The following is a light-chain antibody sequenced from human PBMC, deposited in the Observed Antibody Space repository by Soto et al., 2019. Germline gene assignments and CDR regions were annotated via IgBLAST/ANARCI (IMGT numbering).Light chain of an antibody. V-gene: IGKV3D-20*01. CDR3: QQCNNWPRT. Sequence: EIVLTQSPATLSLSPGERAALSCGASQSVSSNYLAWYQQKPGLAPRLLIYDASRRATGIPDRFSGSGSGADFILSISRLEPEDFAVYYCQQCNNWPRTFGQGTKVDIK. CDR2: DAS. J-gene: IGKJ1*01. CDR1: QSVSSNY.